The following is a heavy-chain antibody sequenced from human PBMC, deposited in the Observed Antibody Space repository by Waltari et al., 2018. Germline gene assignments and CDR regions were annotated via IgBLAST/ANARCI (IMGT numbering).Heavy chain of an antibody. CDR2: IIPIFGTA. Sequence: QVQLVQSGAEVKKPGSSVKVSCKASGGTFSSYAISWVRQAPGQGLEWMGRIIPIFGTANYAKKVQGRVTITAEKSTSTAYMELSSLRSEDTAVYYCAREGPLVRHDYGDYTNDYWGQGTLVTVSS. CDR1: GGTFSSYA. D-gene: IGHD4-17*01. J-gene: IGHJ4*02. CDR3: AREGPLVRHDYGDYTNDY. V-gene: IGHV1-69*08.